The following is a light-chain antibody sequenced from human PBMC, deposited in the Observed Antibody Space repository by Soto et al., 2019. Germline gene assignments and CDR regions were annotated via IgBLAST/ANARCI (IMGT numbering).Light chain of an antibody. Sequence: QSVLTQSPSASASLGASVKLTCTLSRGHSSYAIAWHQQQPEKGPRYLMKLNSDGSHSKGDGIPDRFSGSSSGAERYLTISSLQSEDEADYYCQTWGTGIPPVVFGGGTKLTVL. J-gene: IGLJ2*01. CDR2: LNSDGSH. CDR3: QTWGTGIPPVV. CDR1: RGHSSYA. V-gene: IGLV4-69*01.